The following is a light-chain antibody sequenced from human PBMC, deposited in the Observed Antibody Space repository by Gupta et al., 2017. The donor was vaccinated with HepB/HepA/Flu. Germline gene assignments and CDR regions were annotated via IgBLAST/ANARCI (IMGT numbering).Light chain of an antibody. J-gene: IGKJ2*01. Sequence: DIQMTQSPSSLSASVGDRVTITCRASQSISSYLNWYQQKPGKAPKLLIYAASRVKSGVPSRFSGSGSGTDFTLTISSRQPEDFANYYCQQSDSTPRTFGQGTXMEIK. CDR3: QQSDSTPRT. V-gene: IGKV1-39*01. CDR2: AAS. CDR1: QSISSY.